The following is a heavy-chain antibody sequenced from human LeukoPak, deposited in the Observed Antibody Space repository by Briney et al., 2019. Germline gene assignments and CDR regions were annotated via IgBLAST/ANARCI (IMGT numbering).Heavy chain of an antibody. CDR1: GFNVISKY. J-gene: IGHJ5*02. V-gene: IGHV3-66*01. D-gene: IGHD3-10*01. CDR3: AIIHSYGHA. CDR2: IYSGGST. Sequence: GGSLRLSRAPSGFNVISKYMSWVRQAPGKGLEWVSVIYSGGSTYHAASVQGRFTISRDRTKNMFYLQMNNLRSEDTATYDSAIIHSYGHAWGQGTLVTVSS.